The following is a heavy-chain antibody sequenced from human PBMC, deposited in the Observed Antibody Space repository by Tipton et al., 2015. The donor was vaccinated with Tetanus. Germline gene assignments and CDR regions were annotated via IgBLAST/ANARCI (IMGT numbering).Heavy chain of an antibody. CDR3: ARDGTSGWHFDH. V-gene: IGHV3-11*01. CDR1: GFTFSAYY. CDR2: ISHTGTTT. Sequence: SLRLSCAASGFTFSAYYMSWIRLAPGKGLEWISYISHTGTTTYYSASVKGRFTISRDNAKNSLDLQMNSLRAEDTAVYYCARDGTSGWHFDHWGQGSLVAVSS. D-gene: IGHD6-19*01. J-gene: IGHJ4*02.